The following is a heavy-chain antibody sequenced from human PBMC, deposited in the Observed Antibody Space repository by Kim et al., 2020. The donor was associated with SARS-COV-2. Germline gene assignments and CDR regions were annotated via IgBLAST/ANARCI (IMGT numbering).Heavy chain of an antibody. V-gene: IGHV3-23*01. CDR1: GFTFSNYT. CDR3: AVVPGR. CDR2: ISGSGRST. J-gene: IGHJ4*02. Sequence: GGSLRLSCAASGFTFSNYTMTWVRQAPGKGLEWVSSISGSGRSTYYADSVRGRFTISRDNSKNTVYLQMISLRADDTAIYFCAVVPGRWGQGTLVTVSS.